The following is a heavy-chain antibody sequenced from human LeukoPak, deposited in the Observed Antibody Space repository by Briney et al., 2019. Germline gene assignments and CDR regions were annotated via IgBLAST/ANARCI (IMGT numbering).Heavy chain of an antibody. V-gene: IGHV3-21*05. J-gene: IGHJ4*02. Sequence: PGGSLRLSCAASGFTFSSYSMNWVRQAPGKGLEWVSYISSSSSYIYYADSVKGRFTISRDNSKNTLYLQMNSLRAEDTAVYYCAKDNEGALDYWGQGTLVTVSS. D-gene: IGHD1-26*01. CDR3: AKDNEGALDY. CDR2: ISSSSSYI. CDR1: GFTFSSYS.